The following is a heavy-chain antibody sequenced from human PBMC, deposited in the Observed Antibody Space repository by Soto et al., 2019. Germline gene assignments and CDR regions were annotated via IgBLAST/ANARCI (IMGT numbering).Heavy chain of an antibody. CDR1: GFTFSLYS. J-gene: IGHJ6*02. CDR3: ARAVTWGLDV. CDR2: ISRSSTGI. D-gene: IGHD3-10*01. Sequence: EVQLVESGGGLVQPGGSLRLSCAASGFTFSLYSMSWVRQAPGKGLEWVSYISRSSTGIHYADSVKGRFTISRDDATNSMHLHMNSVRDGDAVVYYCARAVTWGLDVWGQGTTVSISS. V-gene: IGHV3-48*02.